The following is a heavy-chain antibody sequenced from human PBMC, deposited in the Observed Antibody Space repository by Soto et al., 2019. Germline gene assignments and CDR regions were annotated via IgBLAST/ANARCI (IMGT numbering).Heavy chain of an antibody. CDR2: IYYSGST. J-gene: IGHJ4*02. V-gene: IGHV4-30-4*01. D-gene: IGHD3-22*01. CDR1: GCSISSGDYY. CDR3: ARGSYYYDSSSYYHY. Sequence: PSETLSLTCTVSGCSISSGDYYWSWIRQPPGKGLEWIGYIYYSGSTYYNPSLKSRVTISVDTSKNQFSLKLSSVTAADTAVYYCARGSYYYDSSSYYHYWGQGTLVTVSS.